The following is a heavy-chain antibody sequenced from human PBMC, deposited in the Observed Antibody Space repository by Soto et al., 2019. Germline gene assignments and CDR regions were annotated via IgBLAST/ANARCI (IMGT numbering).Heavy chain of an antibody. Sequence: QVQVVQSGAEVKKPGASVKVSCKASGYTFTNYGISWVRQAPGQGLEWMGWISGYNGNTNYAEKFQGRVTMTTDTSTSTYNVELRRMRDDDTAEYYWAGYGQATYYYYGMNVWGQGTAVTVSS. V-gene: IGHV1-18*01. CDR2: ISGYNGNT. CDR3: AGYGQATYYYYGMNV. CDR1: GYTFTNYG. J-gene: IGHJ6*02. D-gene: IGHD1-26*01.